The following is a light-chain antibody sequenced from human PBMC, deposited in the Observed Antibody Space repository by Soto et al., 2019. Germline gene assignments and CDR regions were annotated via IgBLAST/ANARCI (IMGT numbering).Light chain of an antibody. V-gene: IGKV3-11*01. CDR2: DAY. CDR3: QQRSTWLFT. CDR1: QRVSSY. Sequence: ESVLRLSPARLSVAQGKRVALGDRASQRVSSYLAWYQQKPGQAHRLLISDAYNRATGIPARFSGSGSATDFTLPLSRLAPEAFPLYYCQQRSTWLFTFGGGTKVDIK. J-gene: IGKJ4*01.